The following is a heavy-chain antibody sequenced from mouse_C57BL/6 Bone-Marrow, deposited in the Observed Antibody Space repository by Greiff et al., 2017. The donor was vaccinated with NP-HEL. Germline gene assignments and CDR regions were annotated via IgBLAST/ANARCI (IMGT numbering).Heavy chain of an antibody. CDR1: GFTFSDYY. J-gene: IGHJ2*01. V-gene: IGHV5-16*01. CDR3: ARDSLYYYGSSYEGFYFDY. Sequence: EVKLVESEGGLVQPGSSMKLSCTASGFTFSDYYMAWVRQVPEKGLEWVANINYDGSSTYYLDSLKSRFIISRDNAKNILYLQMSSLKSEDTATYYCARDSLYYYGSSYEGFYFDYWGQGTTRTVSS. D-gene: IGHD1-1*01. CDR2: INYDGSST.